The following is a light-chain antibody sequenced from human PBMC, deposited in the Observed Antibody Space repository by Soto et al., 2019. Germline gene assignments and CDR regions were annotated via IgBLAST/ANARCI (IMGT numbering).Light chain of an antibody. Sequence: DIQMTQSPSSLSASVGDTVTITYRASQGIIDYLAWYQQRPGKVPKLLIYAASTLQTGVPSPFSGSGAGTDFTLTIRSLQPEDVGSYYCQKYDTGPQTFGQGTRVEIK. V-gene: IGKV1-27*01. CDR1: QGIIDY. CDR3: QKYDTGPQT. CDR2: AAS. J-gene: IGKJ1*01.